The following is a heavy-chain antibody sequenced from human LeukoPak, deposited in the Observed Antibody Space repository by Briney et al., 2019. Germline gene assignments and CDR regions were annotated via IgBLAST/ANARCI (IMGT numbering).Heavy chain of an antibody. D-gene: IGHD2-2*01. CDR1: GYTFTSYG. CDR2: ISAYNGNT. V-gene: IGHV1-18*01. Sequence: ASVKVSCKASGYTFTSYGISWLRQAPGQGLEWMGWISAYNGNTNYAQKLQGRVTMTTDTSTSTAYMELRSLRSDDTAVYYCARDGYCSSTSCYSDYYYYYGMDVWGQGTTVTVSS. J-gene: IGHJ6*02. CDR3: ARDGYCSSTSCYSDYYYYYGMDV.